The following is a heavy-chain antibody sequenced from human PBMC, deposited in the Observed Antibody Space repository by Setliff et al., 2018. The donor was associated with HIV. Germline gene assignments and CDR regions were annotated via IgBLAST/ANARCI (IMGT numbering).Heavy chain of an antibody. D-gene: IGHD1-26*01. J-gene: IGHJ4*02. CDR3: ARTRAPYFFDF. Sequence: KPSETLSLTCTVSGGSIINYFWSWIRLPPGKRLEWIGYIYYSGSTDYNPSLKSRVTISVDTSKNQFSLQLNSVTAADTAVYFCARTRAPYFFDFWGQGAQVTVSS. CDR1: GGSIINYF. V-gene: IGHV4-59*12. CDR2: IYYSGST.